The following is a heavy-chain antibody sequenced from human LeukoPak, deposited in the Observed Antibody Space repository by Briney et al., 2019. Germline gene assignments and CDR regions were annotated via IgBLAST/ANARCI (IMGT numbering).Heavy chain of an antibody. J-gene: IGHJ4*02. CDR1: GGSISSYY. CDR3: TRETSLRYYDFWSGWDY. Sequence: SETLSLTCTVPGGSISSYYWSWIRQPPRKGLKWIGYIYYSGSTNYNPSLKSRVTISVDTSKNQFSLKLNSVTPEDTAVYYCTRETSLRYYDFWSGWDYWGQGTLVTVSS. D-gene: IGHD3-3*01. CDR2: IYYSGST. V-gene: IGHV4-59*12.